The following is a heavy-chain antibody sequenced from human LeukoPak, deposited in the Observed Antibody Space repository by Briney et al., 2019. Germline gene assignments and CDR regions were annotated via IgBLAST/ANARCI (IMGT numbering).Heavy chain of an antibody. Sequence: QAGGSLRLSCAASGFTFSSYWMSWVRQPPGKGLEWVSGISGSGDNTYYADSVKGRFTISRDNSKKTLYLHLNSLRVEDAAVYYCAKDGYSSIPGFHFEYWGQGTPVTVSS. J-gene: IGHJ4*02. D-gene: IGHD6-13*01. CDR2: ISGSGDNT. V-gene: IGHV3-23*01. CDR3: AKDGYSSIPGFHFEY. CDR1: GFTFSSYW.